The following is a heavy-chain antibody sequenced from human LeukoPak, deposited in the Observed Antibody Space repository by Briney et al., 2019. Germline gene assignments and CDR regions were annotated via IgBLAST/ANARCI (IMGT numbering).Heavy chain of an antibody. CDR3: ARGIKDDFWSGYPFDY. CDR1: GGTFSSYT. J-gene: IGHJ4*02. D-gene: IGHD3-3*01. V-gene: IGHV1-69*02. CDR2: IIPILGIA. Sequence: ASLKVSCKASGGTFSSYTISWVRQAPGQGLEWMGRIIPILGIANYAQKFQGRVTITADKSTSTAYMELSSLRCEDTAVYYCARGIKDDFWSGYPFDYWGQGALVTVSS.